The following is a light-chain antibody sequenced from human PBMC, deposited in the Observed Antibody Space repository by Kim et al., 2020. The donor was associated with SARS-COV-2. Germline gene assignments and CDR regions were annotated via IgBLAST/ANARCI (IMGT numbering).Light chain of an antibody. V-gene: IGLV3-1*01. J-gene: IGLJ3*02. CDR3: QAWDSSTVV. CDR2: QDG. CDR1: NLGNKF. Sequence: GSPGQTAGNPGSGVNLGNKFICWYQQKPGQSPVLVICQDGKRPSGIPERFSGSNSGNTATLTISGTQAMDEADYYCQAWDSSTVVFGGGTQLTVL.